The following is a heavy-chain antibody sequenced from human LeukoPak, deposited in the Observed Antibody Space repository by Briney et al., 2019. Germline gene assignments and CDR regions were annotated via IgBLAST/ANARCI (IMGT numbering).Heavy chain of an antibody. CDR2: IYSDGSRT. D-gene: IGHD6-19*01. Sequence: EGSLRLSCAASGFTFSSFAMHWVRQAPGKGLEYLSAIYSDGSRTYYADSVKGRFTISRDNSKNTLYFEMSSLRVEDTAVYYCVKSPGSGWPVWGQGTLLTVSS. CDR3: VKSPGSGWPV. CDR1: GFTFSSFA. V-gene: IGHV3-64D*06. J-gene: IGHJ4*02.